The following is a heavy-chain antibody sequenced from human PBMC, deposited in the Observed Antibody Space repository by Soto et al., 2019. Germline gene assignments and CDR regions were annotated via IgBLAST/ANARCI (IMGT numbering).Heavy chain of an antibody. CDR2: IYWDEDK. V-gene: IGHV2-5*02. CDR3: AHTHAGHRRQDPVDY. CDR1: GFSLTSSGAG. Sequence: QITLKESGPTLLKPTQTLTLTCSFSGFSLTSSGAGVGWISQPPGKALERLAVIYWDEDKRYSPSLRSRLTITKDTSKNQVVLTMTNLDPADTATYVCAHTHAGHRRQDPVDYWGQGTLGTVSS. D-gene: IGHD6-13*01. J-gene: IGHJ4*02.